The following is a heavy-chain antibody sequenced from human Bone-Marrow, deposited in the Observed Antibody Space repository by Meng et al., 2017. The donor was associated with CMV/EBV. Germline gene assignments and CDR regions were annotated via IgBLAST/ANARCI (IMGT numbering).Heavy chain of an antibody. CDR1: GFTFSSYG. CDR3: ATLEWLLPDY. CDR2: IRYDGSNK. D-gene: IGHD3-3*01. J-gene: IGHJ4*02. Sequence: LSLTCAASGFTFSSYGMHWVRQAPGKGLEWVAFIRYDGSNKYYADSVKGRFTISRDNAKNSLYLQMNSLRAEDTAVYYCATLEWLLPDYWGQGTLVTVSS. V-gene: IGHV3-30*02.